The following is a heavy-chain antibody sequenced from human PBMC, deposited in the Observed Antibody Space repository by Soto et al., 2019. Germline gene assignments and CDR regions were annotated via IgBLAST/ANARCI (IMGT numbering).Heavy chain of an antibody. Sequence: VGSLRLSCAASGFTFSSYWMSWVRQAPGKGLEWVANIKQDGSEKYYVDSVKGRFTISRDNAKNSLYLQMNSLRAEDTAVYYCARDRPDDSSGYYSYYYYYGMDVWGQGTTVTVSS. V-gene: IGHV3-7*01. J-gene: IGHJ6*02. CDR3: ARDRPDDSSGYYSYYYYYGMDV. D-gene: IGHD3-22*01. CDR1: GFTFSSYW. CDR2: IKQDGSEK.